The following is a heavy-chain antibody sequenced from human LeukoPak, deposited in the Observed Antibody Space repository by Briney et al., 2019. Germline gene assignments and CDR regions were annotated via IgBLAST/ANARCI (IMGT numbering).Heavy chain of an antibody. J-gene: IGHJ1*01. CDR2: INPNSGGT. CDR1: GYTFTGYY. CDR3: ARVRKFTDSSGYYYGAEYFQH. V-gene: IGHV1-2*02. D-gene: IGHD3-22*01. Sequence: ASVKVSCKASGYTFTGYYMHWVRQAPGQGLEWMGWINPNSGGTNYAQKFQGRVTMTRDTSISTAYMELSRLRSDDTAVYYCARVRKFTDSSGYYYGAEYFQHWGQGTLVTVSS.